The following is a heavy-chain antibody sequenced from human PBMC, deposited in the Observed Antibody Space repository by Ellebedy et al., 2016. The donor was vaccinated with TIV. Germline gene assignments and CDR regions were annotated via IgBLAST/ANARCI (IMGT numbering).Heavy chain of an antibody. CDR1: GFTFTRHA. V-gene: IGHV3-23*01. CDR2: ISGSGNST. J-gene: IGHJ4*02. Sequence: GESLKISCAASGFTFTRHAMTWVRQAPGKGLEWVSTISGSGNSTYYADSVKGRFSISRDNSKNTLYLQMNNLRAEDTAIYFCAKGQWYTSTWYFDHWGQGTLVTVSS. CDR3: AKGQWYTSTWYFDH. D-gene: IGHD6-13*01.